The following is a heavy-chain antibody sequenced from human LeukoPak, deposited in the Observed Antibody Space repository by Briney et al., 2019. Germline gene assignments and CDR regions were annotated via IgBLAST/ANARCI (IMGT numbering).Heavy chain of an antibody. CDR1: GFTFSSYG. D-gene: IGHD3-16*01. Sequence: GGSLRLSCAASGFTFSSYGMTWVRQAPGKGLEWVSGISGSGDNTWYADSVKGRFTISRDNSKKTLDLQMHSLRAEDTAVYYCARHASPFDWGQGTLVTVSS. J-gene: IGHJ4*02. CDR2: ISGSGDNT. CDR3: ARHASPFD. V-gene: IGHV3-23*01.